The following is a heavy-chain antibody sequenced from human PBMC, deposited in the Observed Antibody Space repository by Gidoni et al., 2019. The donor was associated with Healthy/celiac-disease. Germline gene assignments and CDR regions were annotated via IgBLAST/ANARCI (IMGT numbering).Heavy chain of an antibody. D-gene: IGHD3-10*01. J-gene: IGHJ5*02. CDR3: ARGPALWFGELSPWFDP. Sequence: EVQLVESGGGLIQPGGSLRLSCAASGFTVSSNYMSWVRQAPGKGLEWVSVIYSGGSKYYADSVKGRFTISRDNSKNTLYLQMNSLRAEDTAVYYCARGPALWFGELSPWFDPWGQGTLVTVSS. CDR1: GFTVSSNY. V-gene: IGHV3-53*01. CDR2: IYSGGSK.